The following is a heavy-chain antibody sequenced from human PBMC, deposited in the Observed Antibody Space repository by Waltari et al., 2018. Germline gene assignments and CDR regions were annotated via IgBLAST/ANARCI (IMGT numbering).Heavy chain of an antibody. V-gene: IGHV4-34*01. CDR3: ARALIVGYYYYGMDV. D-gene: IGHD3-22*01. J-gene: IGHJ6*02. CDR1: GGSFSGYC. CDR2: INHSGST. Sequence: QVQLQQWGAGLLQPSETLSLTCAVYGGSFSGYCWSWIRQPPGKGLEWIGEINHSGSTNYNPSLKSRVTISVDTSKNQFSLKLSSVTAADTAVYYCARALIVGYYYYGMDVWGQGTTVTVSS.